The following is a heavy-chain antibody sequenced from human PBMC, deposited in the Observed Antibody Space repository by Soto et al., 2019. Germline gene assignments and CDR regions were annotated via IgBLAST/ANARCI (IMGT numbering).Heavy chain of an antibody. Sequence: SETLSLTCAVSGGSISRGGYSWSWIRQPPGKGLEWIGYIYHSGSTYYNPSLKSRVTISVDRSKNQFSLKLSSVTAADTAVYYCARASTTVTTLDYWGQGTLVTVSS. CDR1: GGSISRGGYS. V-gene: IGHV4-30-2*01. CDR2: IYHSGST. D-gene: IGHD4-17*01. CDR3: ARASTTVTTLDY. J-gene: IGHJ4*02.